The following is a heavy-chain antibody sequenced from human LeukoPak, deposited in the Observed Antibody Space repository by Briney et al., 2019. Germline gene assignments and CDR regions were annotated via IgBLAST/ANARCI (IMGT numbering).Heavy chain of an antibody. CDR2: IRNRADSQTT. Sequence: PGGSLRLSCETSGFSFSDHYMDWVRQAPGRGLEWVGRIRNRADSQTTEYAASVNGRFTISRDNSMNSLYLQMNNLKTDDTAVYYCSRALGTTWGPHRLDYWGQGILVTVSS. CDR1: GFSFSDHY. D-gene: IGHD7-27*01. J-gene: IGHJ4*02. V-gene: IGHV3-72*01. CDR3: SRALGTTWGPHRLDY.